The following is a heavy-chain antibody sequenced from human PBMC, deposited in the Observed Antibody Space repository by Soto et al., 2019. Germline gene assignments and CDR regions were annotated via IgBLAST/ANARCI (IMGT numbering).Heavy chain of an antibody. CDR2: IRSYNNST. Sequence: ASVKVSCKASGYTFTSYCVYWVRQAPGQGLEWMGWIRSYNNSTNYAQKLQGRVTMTTDTSTNTAYMELRSLRSDDTAVYYCARHGNGDDYWGQGTLVTVAS. CDR1: GYTFTSYC. CDR3: ARHGNGDDY. V-gene: IGHV1-18*01. D-gene: IGHD2-8*01. J-gene: IGHJ4*02.